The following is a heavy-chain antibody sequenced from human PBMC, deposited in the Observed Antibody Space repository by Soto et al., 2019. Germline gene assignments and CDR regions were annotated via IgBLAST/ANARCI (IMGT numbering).Heavy chain of an antibody. J-gene: IGHJ4*02. CDR3: ARDGGMAIFGVAQTRFEY. Sequence: EVQLVESGGGVVQPGGSLRLSCVASGFTLGNFWMSWVRQAPGKGLEWVASMKEDGSEKYYVASVSGRFTISRDNARNSLYLQMNRLRVEDTAVYYCARDGGMAIFGVAQTRFEYWGQGTLVTVSS. CDR1: GFTLGNFW. CDR2: MKEDGSEK. V-gene: IGHV3-7*01. D-gene: IGHD3-3*01.